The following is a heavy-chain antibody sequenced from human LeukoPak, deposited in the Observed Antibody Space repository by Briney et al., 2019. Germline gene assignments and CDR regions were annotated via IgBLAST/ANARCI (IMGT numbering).Heavy chain of an antibody. CDR1: GYTFTGCY. D-gene: IGHD3-22*01. CDR3: ARDWEYYDSSGYFHWFDP. Sequence: ASVKVSCKASGYTFTGCYMHWVRQAPGQGLEWMGWINPNSGGTNYAQKFQGRVTMTRDTSISTAYMELSRLRSDDTAVYYCARDWEYYDSSGYFHWFDPWGQGTLVTVSS. J-gene: IGHJ5*02. CDR2: INPNSGGT. V-gene: IGHV1-2*02.